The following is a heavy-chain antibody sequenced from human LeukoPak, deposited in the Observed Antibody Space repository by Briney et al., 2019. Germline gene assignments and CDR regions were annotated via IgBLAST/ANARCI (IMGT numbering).Heavy chain of an antibody. CDR3: ARPAYSSGCFDY. Sequence: GESLKISCKGSGYSFTSYWIVWVRQMPGKGLELMGIIYPGDSDTRYSPSFQDQVTISADKSISNAYLQWSSLKASDTAMYYCARPAYSSGCFDYWGQGTLVTVSS. J-gene: IGHJ4*02. CDR1: GYSFTSYW. V-gene: IGHV5-51*01. D-gene: IGHD6-19*01. CDR2: IYPGDSDT.